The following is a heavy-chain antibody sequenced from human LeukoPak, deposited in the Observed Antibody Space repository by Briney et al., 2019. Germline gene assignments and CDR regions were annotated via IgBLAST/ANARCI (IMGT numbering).Heavy chain of an antibody. CDR2: ISGSGGST. Sequence: PGGSLRLSCAASGFTFSSYAMSWVRQAPGRGLEWVLAISGSGGSTYYADSVKGRFTISRDNSKNTLYLQMNSLRAEDTAVYYCAKGDYDSSGYYWDYWGQGTLVTVSS. D-gene: IGHD3-22*01. CDR1: GFTFSSYA. CDR3: AKGDYDSSGYYWDY. V-gene: IGHV3-23*01. J-gene: IGHJ4*02.